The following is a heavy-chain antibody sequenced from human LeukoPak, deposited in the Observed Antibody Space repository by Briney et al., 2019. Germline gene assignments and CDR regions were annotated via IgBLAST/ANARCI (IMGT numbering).Heavy chain of an antibody. CDR3: ARGAQTKYCSGGSCYPYYLDY. CDR2: ISYDGSIK. CDR1: GFTFSSYA. Sequence: PGGSLRLSCAASGFTFSSYAMHWVRQAPGKGLEWVAIISYDGSIKYYADSLKGRFTISRDNSKNTLYLQMNSLRAEDTAVYYCARGAQTKYCSGGSCYPYYLDYWGQGTLVTVSS. V-gene: IGHV3-30*04. J-gene: IGHJ4*02. D-gene: IGHD2-15*01.